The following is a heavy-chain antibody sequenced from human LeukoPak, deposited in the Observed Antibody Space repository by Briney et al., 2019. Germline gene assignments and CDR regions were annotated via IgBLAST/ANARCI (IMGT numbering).Heavy chain of an antibody. D-gene: IGHD3-10*01. Sequence: SETLSHTCTVSGGSISSGGYYWSWIRQHPGKGLEWIGYIYYSGSTYYNPSLKSRVTISVDTSKNQFSLKLSSVTAADTAVYYCARDRGRTGVDYWGQGTLVTVSS. V-gene: IGHV4-31*03. CDR3: ARDRGRTGVDY. J-gene: IGHJ4*02. CDR2: IYYSGST. CDR1: GGSISSGGYY.